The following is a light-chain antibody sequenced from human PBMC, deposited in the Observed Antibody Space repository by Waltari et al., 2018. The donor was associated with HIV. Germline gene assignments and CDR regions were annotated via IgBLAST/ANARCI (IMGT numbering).Light chain of an antibody. CDR1: SSNIGSNP. CDR3: AAWDDSLNGHVL. CDR2: NNN. J-gene: IGLJ2*01. Sequence: QSVLTQPPSASGTPGQRVTFSCSGSSSNIGSNPVDWYQKLPGTAPRLLIYNNNQRPSGVPAGFSGAKSGTAASLAISGLQSEDEADYYCAAWDDSLNGHVLFGGGTKLTVL. V-gene: IGLV1-44*01.